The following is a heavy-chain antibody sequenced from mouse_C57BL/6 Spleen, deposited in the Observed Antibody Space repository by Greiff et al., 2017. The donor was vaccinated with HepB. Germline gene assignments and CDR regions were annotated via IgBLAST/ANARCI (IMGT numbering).Heavy chain of an antibody. V-gene: IGHV1-52*01. CDR2: IDPSDSET. J-gene: IGHJ2*01. CDR3: ARPYYGSSGYFDY. CDR1: GYTFTSYW. Sequence: VQLQQPGAELVRPGSSVKLSCKASGYTFTSYWMHWVKQRPIQGLEWIGNIDPSDSETHYNQKFKDKATLTVDKSSSTAYMQLSSLTSEDSAVYYCARPYYGSSGYFDYWGQGTTLTVSS. D-gene: IGHD1-1*01.